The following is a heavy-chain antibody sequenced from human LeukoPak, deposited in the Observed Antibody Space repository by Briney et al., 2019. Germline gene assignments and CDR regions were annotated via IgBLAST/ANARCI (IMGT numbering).Heavy chain of an antibody. D-gene: IGHD6-19*01. V-gene: IGHV3-23*01. CDR1: GFAFSSYA. Sequence: PGGSLRLSRAASGFAFSSYAMRWVRQAPGKGLEWVSAISGSGGSTYYADSVKGRFTISRDNSKNTLYLQMNSLRAEDTAVYYCAKFELAVAGTEPDDYWGQGTLVTVSS. CDR2: ISGSGGST. CDR3: AKFELAVAGTEPDDY. J-gene: IGHJ4*02.